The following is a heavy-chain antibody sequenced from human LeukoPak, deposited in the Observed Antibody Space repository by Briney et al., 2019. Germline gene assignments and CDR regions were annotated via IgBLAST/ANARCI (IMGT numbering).Heavy chain of an antibody. CDR2: ISYDGSNK. CDR1: GFTFSSYA. V-gene: IGHV3-30-3*01. J-gene: IGHJ4*02. CDR3: ARGSQYYDYVWGSYRLRGFDY. Sequence: AGGSLRLSCAASGFTFSSYAMHWVRQAPGKGLEWVAVISYDGSNKYYADSVKGRFTISRDNSKNTLYLQMNSLRAEDTAVYYCARGSQYYDYVWGSYRLRGFDYWGQGTLVTVSS. D-gene: IGHD3-16*02.